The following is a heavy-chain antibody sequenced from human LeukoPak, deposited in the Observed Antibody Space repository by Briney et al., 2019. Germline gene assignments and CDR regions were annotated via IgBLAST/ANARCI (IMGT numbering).Heavy chain of an antibody. J-gene: IGHJ4*02. Sequence: GASVKVSCKTSGYTFTAYIMHWVRQAPGQGLEWMGIINPSGGSTTYAQKFQGRVTMTRDTSTSTVYMELNSLRSEDTAVYYCARDLNEDGDYGGYWGQGTLVTVSS. CDR3: ARDLNEDGDYGGY. D-gene: IGHD4-17*01. CDR1: GYTFTAYI. CDR2: INPSGGST. V-gene: IGHV1-46*01.